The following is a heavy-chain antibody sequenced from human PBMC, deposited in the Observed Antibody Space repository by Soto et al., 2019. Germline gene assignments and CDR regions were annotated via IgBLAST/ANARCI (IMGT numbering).Heavy chain of an antibody. J-gene: IGHJ5*02. Sequence: ASVKVSCKASGYIFTNYYIHWVRQAPGQGLEWMAIINPLPTSGSTNYAQKFQGRVTVTRDTSTSTAYIELSSLRSEDTAVYYCARDLFEYSSGTQWEYNWFDPWGQGTLVTVSS. V-gene: IGHV1-46*01. CDR1: GYIFTNYY. CDR2: INPLPTSGST. CDR3: ARDLFEYSSGTQWEYNWFDP. D-gene: IGHD6-19*01.